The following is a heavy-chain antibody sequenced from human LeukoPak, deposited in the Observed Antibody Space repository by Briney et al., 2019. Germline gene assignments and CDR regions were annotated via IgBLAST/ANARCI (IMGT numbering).Heavy chain of an antibody. CDR1: GFTFSSHW. CDR2: IKEDGSEK. Sequence: GGSLRLSCAASGFTFSSHWMSWVRQAPRKGLEWLANIKEDGSEKYYVDSVKGRFIISRDNAKNSLFLQMNSLRDEDTATYYCVRDLVWDTGRVDYWGQGTLVTVSS. D-gene: IGHD3/OR15-3a*01. CDR3: VRDLVWDTGRVDY. V-gene: IGHV3-7*01. J-gene: IGHJ4*02.